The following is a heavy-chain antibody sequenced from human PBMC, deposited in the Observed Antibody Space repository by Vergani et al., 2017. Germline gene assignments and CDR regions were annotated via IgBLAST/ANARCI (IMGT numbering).Heavy chain of an antibody. CDR2: ISSSSSTI. Sequence: EVQLVESGGGLVQPGGSLRLSCAASGFTFSSYSMNWVRQAPGKGLEWVSYISSSSSTIYYADSVKGRFTISRDNAKNSLYLQMNSLRAEDTAVYYCARAPRARCSSTSCYRSDAFDIWGQGTMVTVSS. D-gene: IGHD2-2*02. V-gene: IGHV3-48*01. J-gene: IGHJ3*02. CDR3: ARAPRARCSSTSCYRSDAFDI. CDR1: GFTFSSYS.